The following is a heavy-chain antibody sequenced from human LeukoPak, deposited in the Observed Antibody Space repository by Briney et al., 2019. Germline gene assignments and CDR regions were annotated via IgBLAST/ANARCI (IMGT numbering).Heavy chain of an antibody. CDR2: IIPIFGTA. CDR3: ARSRITIFGVVTDAFDI. D-gene: IGHD3-3*01. V-gene: IGHV1-69*13. CDR1: GGTFSSYA. J-gene: IGHJ3*02. Sequence: ASVTVSCRASGGTFSSYAISWVRQAPGQGLEWMGGIIPIFGTANYAQKFQGRVTITADESTSTAYMELSSLRSEDTAVYYCARSRITIFGVVTDAFDIWGQGTMVTVSS.